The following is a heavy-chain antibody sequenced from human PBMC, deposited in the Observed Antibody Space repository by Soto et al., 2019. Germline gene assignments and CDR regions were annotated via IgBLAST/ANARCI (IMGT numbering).Heavy chain of an antibody. Sequence: GGSVRQTGAASEFAFSGYGMNRVRQAPGKGLEWVAVISYDGSNKYYADSVKGRFTISRDNSKNTLYLQMNSLRAEDTAVYYCAKDGSYEYYYYYGMDVWGQGTTVTVSS. V-gene: IGHV3-30*18. D-gene: IGHD1-26*01. CDR1: EFAFSGYG. CDR2: ISYDGSNK. CDR3: AKDGSYEYYYYYGMDV. J-gene: IGHJ6*02.